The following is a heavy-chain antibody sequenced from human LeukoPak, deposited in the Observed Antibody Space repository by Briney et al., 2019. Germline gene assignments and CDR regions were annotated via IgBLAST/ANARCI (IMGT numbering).Heavy chain of an antibody. Sequence: SDTLSLTCTVSGRSISSSSYYWGWIRQPPGKGLGWFGSIYYSGSTYYNPSLKSRVTISVDTSKNQFSLKLSSVTAADTAVYYCARHLTSGVYCSSTSCYYWFDPWGQGTLVTVSS. CDR2: IYYSGST. CDR1: GRSISSSSYY. V-gene: IGHV4-39*01. CDR3: ARHLTSGVYCSSTSCYYWFDP. D-gene: IGHD2-2*01. J-gene: IGHJ5*02.